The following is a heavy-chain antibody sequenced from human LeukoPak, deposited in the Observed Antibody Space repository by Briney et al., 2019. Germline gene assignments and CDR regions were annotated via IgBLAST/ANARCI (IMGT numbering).Heavy chain of an antibody. J-gene: IGHJ5*02. CDR1: GFTFSSYG. D-gene: IGHD4-17*01. Sequence: PGGSLRLSCAASGFTFSSYGMHWVRQAPGKGLEWEAFIRYDGSNKYYADSVKGRFTISRDNSKNTLYLQMNSLRAEDTAVYYCARGGYADYFVAWFDPWGQGTLVTVSS. CDR3: ARGGYADYFVAWFDP. V-gene: IGHV3-30*02. CDR2: IRYDGSNK.